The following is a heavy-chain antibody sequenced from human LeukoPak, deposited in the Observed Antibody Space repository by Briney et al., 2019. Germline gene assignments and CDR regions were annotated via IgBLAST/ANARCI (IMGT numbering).Heavy chain of an antibody. CDR1: GFTFSDYY. CDR2: ISSSGSTI. V-gene: IGHV3-11*01. CDR3: ARDPSDYGSGSYYPDY. J-gene: IGHJ4*02. D-gene: IGHD3-10*01. Sequence: PGGSLRLSCAASGFTFSDYYMSWIRQAPGKGLGWVSYISSSGSTIYYADSVKGRFTISRDNAKNSLYLQMNSLRAEDTAVYYCARDPSDYGSGSYYPDYWGQGTLVTVSS.